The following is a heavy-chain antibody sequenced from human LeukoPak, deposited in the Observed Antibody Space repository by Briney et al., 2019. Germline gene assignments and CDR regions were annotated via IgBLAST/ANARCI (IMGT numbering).Heavy chain of an antibody. J-gene: IGHJ6*02. V-gene: IGHV4-31*03. Sequence: PSQTLSLTCTVSGDSINSGGYYWRWIRQHPGKGLEWIGFIYYTGYTYSNPSLKSRFAISLDTSKNQFSLKLNSVTAADTAVYYCARDPGGFGELFGTSGLDVWGQGTTVLVSS. CDR2: IYYTGYT. CDR1: GDSINSGGYY. D-gene: IGHD3-10*01. CDR3: ARDPGGFGELFGTSGLDV.